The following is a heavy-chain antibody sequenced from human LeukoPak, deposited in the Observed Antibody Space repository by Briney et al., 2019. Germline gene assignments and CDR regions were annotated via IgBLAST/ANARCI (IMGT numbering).Heavy chain of an antibody. CDR3: ARDGTTVATNYYYGMDV. CDR1: GFTFSSYH. CDR2: ISISGSTI. D-gene: IGHD4-17*01. Sequence: GGSLRLSCAASGFTFSSYHINWVRQAPEKGLEWVSYISISGSTIYYADSVKGRFTISRDNAKNSLFLQMNSLRAEDTAVYYCARDGTTVATNYYYGMDVWGQGTTVTVSS. V-gene: IGHV3-48*03. J-gene: IGHJ6*02.